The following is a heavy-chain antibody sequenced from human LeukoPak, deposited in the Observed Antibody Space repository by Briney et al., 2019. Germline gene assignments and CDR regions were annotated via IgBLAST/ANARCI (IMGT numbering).Heavy chain of an antibody. CDR1: GGSVSSSGSH. CDR3: ARVKAVAGTFWFDP. Sequence: SETLSLTCTVSGGSVSSSGSHWSWTRQPAGKGLGRIGYLYYRGSTNYNPSLKSRVTISVYTSKNQSSLKLSSVTAADTGVYYCARVKAVAGTFWFDPWGQGTLVTVSP. D-gene: IGHD6-19*01. CDR2: LYYRGST. J-gene: IGHJ5*02. V-gene: IGHV4-61*08.